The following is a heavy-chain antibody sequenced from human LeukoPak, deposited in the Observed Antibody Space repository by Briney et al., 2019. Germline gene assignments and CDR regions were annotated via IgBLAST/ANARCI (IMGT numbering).Heavy chain of an antibody. Sequence: GGSLRLSCAASGFTFSSYAMSWVRQAPGKGLEWVSYVSHDSVVIYYTDSVKGRFTASRDNVNNLSYLQMNRLTVDDAAVYYCAREGFSTVTSDYWGQGTLVTVSS. CDR2: VSHDSVVI. CDR1: GFTFSSYA. V-gene: IGHV3-48*04. J-gene: IGHJ4*02. D-gene: IGHD4-17*01. CDR3: AREGFSTVTSDY.